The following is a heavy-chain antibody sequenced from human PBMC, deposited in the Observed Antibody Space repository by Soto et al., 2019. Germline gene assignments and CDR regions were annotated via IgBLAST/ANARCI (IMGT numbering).Heavy chain of an antibody. CDR2: INHSGST. CDR1: GGSFSGYY. D-gene: IGHD3-22*01. J-gene: IGHJ3*02. CDR3: ARDRPHYYDSSGYYLGGFDI. V-gene: IGHV4-34*01. Sequence: SETLSLTCAVYGGSFSGYYWSWIRQPPGKGLEWIGEINHSGSTNYNPSLKSRVTISVDTSKNQFSLKLSSVTAADTAVYYCARDRPHYYDSSGYYLGGFDIWGQGTMVTVSS.